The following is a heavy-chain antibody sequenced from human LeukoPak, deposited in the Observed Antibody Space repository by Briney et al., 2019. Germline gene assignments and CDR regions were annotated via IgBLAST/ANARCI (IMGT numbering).Heavy chain of an antibody. D-gene: IGHD3-10*01. CDR2: IKQDGSEK. CDR1: GFTFSDYW. J-gene: IGHJ4*02. Sequence: PGGSLRLSCAASGFTFSDYWMTWVHQAPGKGLEWVANIKQDGSEKYYLDSVKGRFTISRDNAKNSVYLQMNSLRAEDTAVFYCARDYGPTRDSDYWGQGTLVTVSS. V-gene: IGHV3-7*01. CDR3: ARDYGPTRDSDY.